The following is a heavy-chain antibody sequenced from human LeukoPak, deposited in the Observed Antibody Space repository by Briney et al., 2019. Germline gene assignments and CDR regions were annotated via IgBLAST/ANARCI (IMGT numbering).Heavy chain of an antibody. V-gene: IGHV3-21*01. CDR2: ISSSSSYI. D-gene: IGHD5-24*01. J-gene: IGHJ4*02. CDR1: GFTFSSYS. Sequence: GGSLGLSCAASGFTFSSYSMNWVRQAPGKGLEWVSSISSSSSYIYYADSVKGRFTISRDNAKNSLYLQMNSLRAEDTAVYYCARVFIEMATIALDYWGQGTLVTVSS. CDR3: ARVFIEMATIALDY.